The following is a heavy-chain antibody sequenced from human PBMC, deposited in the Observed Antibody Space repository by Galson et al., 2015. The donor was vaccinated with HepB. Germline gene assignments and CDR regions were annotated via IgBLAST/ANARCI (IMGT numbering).Heavy chain of an antibody. J-gene: IGHJ5*02. CDR2: ISGSGGST. D-gene: IGHD2-2*01. V-gene: IGHV3-23*01. CDR3: AKDPLCTSTNCLRWFDP. CDR1: GFTFSSYA. Sequence: SLRLSCAASGFTFSSYAMSWVRQAPGKGLEWVSAISGSGGSTYYADSVKGRFTISRDNSKNTLYLQMNSLRAEDTAVYYCAKDPLCTSTNCLRWFDPWGQGTLVTVSS.